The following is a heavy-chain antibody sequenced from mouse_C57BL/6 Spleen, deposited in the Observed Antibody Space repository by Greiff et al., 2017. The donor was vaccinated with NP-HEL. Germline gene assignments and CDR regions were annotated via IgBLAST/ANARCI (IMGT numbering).Heavy chain of an antibody. CDR1: GYTFTSYW. D-gene: IGHD2-3*01. CDR2: IYPGSGST. V-gene: IGHV1-55*01. J-gene: IGHJ1*03. Sequence: QVQLQQPGAELVKPGASVKISCKASGYTFTSYWITWVKQSPGQGLEWIGDIYPGSGSTSYNEKFKSKATLTVDTSSSTAYMQLSSLTSEDAAVYYCARSSFYDGYFDWYFDVWGTGTTVTVSS. CDR3: ARSSFYDGYFDWYFDV.